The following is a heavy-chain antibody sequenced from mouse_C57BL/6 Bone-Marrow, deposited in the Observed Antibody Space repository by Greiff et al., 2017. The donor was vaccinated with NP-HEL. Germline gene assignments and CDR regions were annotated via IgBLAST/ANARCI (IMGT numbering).Heavy chain of an antibody. CDR2: IYPGSGST. V-gene: IGHV1-55*01. CDR3: SRWNRGNYFDY. CDR1: GYTFTSYR. Sequence: QVQLQQPGAELVKPGASVKMSCKASGYTFTSYRITWVKQRHGQGLEWIGDIYPGSGSTNYNEKFKSKATLTVDTSSSTAYMQHRSLTSEDSAVDYCSRWNRGNYFDYWGQGNALTVSS. J-gene: IGHJ2*01.